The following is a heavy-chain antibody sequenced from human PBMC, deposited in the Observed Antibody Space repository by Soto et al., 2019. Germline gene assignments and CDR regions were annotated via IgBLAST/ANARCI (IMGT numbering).Heavy chain of an antibody. V-gene: IGHV4-30-2*06. CDR1: GASISYGGFS. CDR2: ISHLENT. D-gene: IGHD5-12*01. Sequence: QLQLQESGSGVVKTSETLSLTCNVSGASISYGGFSWSWIRQSPGKGLEWIGYISHLENTYLHPSFKSRLTMSIDRTRNQFSLKLSSVTAADMAVYYCARGGGYDSFDYWGQGVLVTVSS. CDR3: ARGGGYDSFDY. J-gene: IGHJ4*02.